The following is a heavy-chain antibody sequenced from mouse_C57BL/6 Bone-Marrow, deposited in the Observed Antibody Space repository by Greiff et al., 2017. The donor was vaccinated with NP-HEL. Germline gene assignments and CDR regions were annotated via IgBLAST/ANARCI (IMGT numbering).Heavy chain of an antibody. D-gene: IGHD2-2*01. CDR1: GFTFNTYA. V-gene: IGHV10-3*01. Sequence: EVQVVESGGGLVQPKGSLKLSCAASGFTFNTYAMHWVRQAPGKGLEWVARIRSKSSNYATYYADSVKDRFTISRDDSQSMLYLQMNNLKTEDTAMYYCVRGAGLYYGYDLDYWGQGTTLTVSS. CDR3: VRGAGLYYGYDLDY. CDR2: IRSKSSNYAT. J-gene: IGHJ2*01.